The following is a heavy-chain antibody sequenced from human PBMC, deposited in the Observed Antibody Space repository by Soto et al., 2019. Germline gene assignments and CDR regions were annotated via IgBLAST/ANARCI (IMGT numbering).Heavy chain of an antibody. CDR2: IDYSGVT. J-gene: IGHJ3*01. CDR3: ARGRYYDATAYSFGV. CDR1: GDSISNYY. Sequence: QVQLQESGPGLVKPSATLSLTCTVSGDSISNYYWPWIRQPPGKGLEWIGYIDYSGVTNYNPSLMSRVTILIDTSKNQFSLKLSSVTAADTAVFYCARGRYYDATAYSFGVWGRGTMVTVSS. V-gene: IGHV4-59*01. D-gene: IGHD3-16*01.